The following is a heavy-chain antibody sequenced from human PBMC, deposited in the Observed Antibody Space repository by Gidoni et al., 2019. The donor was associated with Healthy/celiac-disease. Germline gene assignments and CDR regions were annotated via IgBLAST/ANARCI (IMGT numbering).Heavy chain of an antibody. J-gene: IGHJ4*02. V-gene: IGHV4-34*01. CDR2: INHSGST. CDR3: ASGGYCSSTSCYNY. CDR1: GGSFSCYY. Sequence: QVQLQQWGAGLLKPSETLSLTCAVYGGSFSCYYWSWIRQPPGKGLEWIGEINHSGSTNYNPSLKSRVTISVDTSKNQFSLKLSSVTAADTAVYYCASGGYCSSTSCYNYWGQGTLVTVSS. D-gene: IGHD2-2*01.